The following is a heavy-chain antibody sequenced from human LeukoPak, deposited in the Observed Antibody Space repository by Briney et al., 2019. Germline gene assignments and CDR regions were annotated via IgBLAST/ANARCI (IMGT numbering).Heavy chain of an antibody. CDR3: AKYSGYDRGTYYYYYMDV. Sequence: PSETLSLTCTVSGGSISSGSYYWSWIRQPAGKGPEWIGRIYTSGSTNYNPSFKSRVTISIDTSKNQFSLKLSSVTAADTAVYYCAKYSGYDRGTYYYYYMDVWGKGTTVTVSS. J-gene: IGHJ6*03. CDR2: IYTSGST. V-gene: IGHV4-61*02. CDR1: GGSISSGSYY. D-gene: IGHD5-12*01.